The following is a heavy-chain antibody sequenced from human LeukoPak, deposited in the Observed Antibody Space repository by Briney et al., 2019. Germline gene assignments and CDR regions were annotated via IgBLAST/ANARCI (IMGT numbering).Heavy chain of an antibody. CDR2: ITLSGGS. CDR3: ARDRYGDGFAHFGY. D-gene: IGHD5-24*01. V-gene: IGHV1-2*02. CDR1: GYTFTSYA. J-gene: IGHJ4*02. Sequence: AAVKLSCKASGYTFTSYAMHRVRQAPGQGLEWMGWITLSGGSNYPQKFQGRVAIPRDKSITTAYMELSRLTSDDTAVYYCARDRYGDGFAHFGYWGQGTLVIVSS.